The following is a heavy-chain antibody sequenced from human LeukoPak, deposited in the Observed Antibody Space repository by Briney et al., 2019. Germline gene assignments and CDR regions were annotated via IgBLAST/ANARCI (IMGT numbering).Heavy chain of an antibody. CDR2: FYSGGST. CDR3: ARDLDSYSSTWYPYTSGWYLDY. J-gene: IGHJ4*02. Sequence: SETLSLTCTVSGASISSYYWSWIRQPAGKGLEWIGRFYSGGSTNYNPSLKSRVTMSVDTSKNQFSLKLSSVTAADTAVYYCARDLDSYSSTWYPYTSGWYLDYWGQGTLVTVSS. D-gene: IGHD6-13*01. CDR1: GASISSYY. V-gene: IGHV4-4*07.